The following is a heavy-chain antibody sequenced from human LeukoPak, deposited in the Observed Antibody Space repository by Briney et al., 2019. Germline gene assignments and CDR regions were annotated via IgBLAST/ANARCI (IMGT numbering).Heavy chain of an antibody. CDR3: AKDLLRSSLAGIQGD. CDR2: TGSGGST. Sequence: PGGALRLSYAASGYTFSYYAMNWVRQAPGKGLEWVSGTGSGGSTYYADSVKGRFTISRDNSKNTLYLQMNSLIAGDTAVYFCAKDLLRSSLAGIQGDWGQGTLVTVSS. J-gene: IGHJ4*02. V-gene: IGHV3-23*01. CDR1: GYTFSYYA. D-gene: IGHD6-19*01.